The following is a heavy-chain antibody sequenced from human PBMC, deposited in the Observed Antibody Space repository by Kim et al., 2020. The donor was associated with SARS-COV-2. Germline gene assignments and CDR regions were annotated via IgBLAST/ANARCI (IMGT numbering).Heavy chain of an antibody. J-gene: IGHJ6*02. V-gene: IGHV3-23*01. CDR3: AKSRGSSVYYYGMDV. Sequence: DSGKGRFTISRDNSKNTLYLQMNSLRAEDTAVYYCAKSRGSSVYYYGMDVWGQGTTVTVSS. D-gene: IGHD6-6*01.